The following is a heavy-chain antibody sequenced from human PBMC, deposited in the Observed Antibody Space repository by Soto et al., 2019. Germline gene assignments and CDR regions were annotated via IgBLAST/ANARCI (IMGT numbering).Heavy chain of an antibody. CDR1: GFAFMTYG. J-gene: IGHJ6*02. V-gene: IGHV3-23*01. Sequence: EVQLLESGGGLVQPGGSLRLSCTASGFAFMTYGRNWVRQAPGKGLEWVGNINDRGSNTVYADSVKGRFTISRDNSRNTLTLQMNTLRADDTAIYYCAKAAASAGSPVYYAMDVWGQGTTVTVSS. D-gene: IGHD6-13*01. CDR2: INDRGSNT. CDR3: AKAAASAGSPVYYAMDV.